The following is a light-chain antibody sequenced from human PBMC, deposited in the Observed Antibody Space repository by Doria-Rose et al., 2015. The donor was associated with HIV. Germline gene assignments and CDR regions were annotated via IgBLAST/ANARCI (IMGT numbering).Light chain of an antibody. CDR3: HQYGTSWT. CDR1: QSFSSTY. V-gene: IGKV3-20*01. Sequence: TQSPGTLSLSPGERATLSCRASQSFSSTYFAWYQQQPGQAPSLLIYDGSTRATGIPDRFSASESWTDFTLTVNRLEPEDFALYYCHQYGTSWTFGQGTKVEI. J-gene: IGKJ1*01. CDR2: DGS.